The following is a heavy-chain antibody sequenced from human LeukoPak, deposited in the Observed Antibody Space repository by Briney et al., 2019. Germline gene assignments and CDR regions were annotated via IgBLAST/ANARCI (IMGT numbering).Heavy chain of an antibody. CDR2: ISAYDGNT. CDR1: VYTFTSYG. Sequence: ASGSVSLSAAVYTFTSYGISGVREAPGQGLEWMEWISAYDGNTNYAQKLQGRVTMTTDTSTSTAYMELRGLRSDDTAVYYCARYSGYGLWYFDYWGQRTLVTVSS. CDR3: ARYSGYGLWYFDY. J-gene: IGHJ4*02. V-gene: IGHV1-18*01. D-gene: IGHD5-12*01.